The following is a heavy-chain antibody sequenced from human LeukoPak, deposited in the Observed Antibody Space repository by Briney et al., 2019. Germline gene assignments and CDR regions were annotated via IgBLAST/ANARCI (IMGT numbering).Heavy chain of an antibody. J-gene: IGHJ4*02. CDR2: ISGSGTST. Sequence: GGSLRLSCAPSGFNFSSYAMSWVRQAPGKGLEWVSAISGSGTSTYYADSVKGRFTISRDNSKNTLYLQMKSLSAEGTAVYYCARDSYYDSSGLVDYWGQGTLVTVSS. D-gene: IGHD3-22*01. CDR1: GFNFSSYA. CDR3: ARDSYYDSSGLVDY. V-gene: IGHV3-23*01.